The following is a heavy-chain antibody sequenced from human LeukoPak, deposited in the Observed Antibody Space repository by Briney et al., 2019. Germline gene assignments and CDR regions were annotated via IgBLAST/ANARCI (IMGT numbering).Heavy chain of an antibody. J-gene: IGHJ6*02. Sequence: GSLRLSCAASGFTFSRYDMHWVRQAPGKGLEWVSGIGAAGDTFYPDSVKGRFTISRENAKNSLYLQKNSLRAGDTAVYYCARDTMVREPYAMDVWGQGTTVTVSS. CDR2: IGAAGDT. V-gene: IGHV3-13*04. D-gene: IGHD3-10*01. CDR3: ARDTMVREPYAMDV. CDR1: GFTFSRYD.